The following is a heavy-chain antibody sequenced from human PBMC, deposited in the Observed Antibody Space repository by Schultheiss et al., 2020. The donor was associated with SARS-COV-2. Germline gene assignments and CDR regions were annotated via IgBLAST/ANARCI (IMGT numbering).Heavy chain of an antibody. V-gene: IGHV1-69*13. CDR1: GGTFSSYA. CDR3: ARDLDYTYYYYGMDV. Sequence: SVKVSCKASGGTFSSYAISWVRQAPGQGLEWMGGIIPIFGTANYAQKFQGRVTITADESTSTAYMELSSLRSDDTAVYYCARDLDYTYYYYGMDVWGQGTTVTVSS. J-gene: IGHJ6*02. CDR2: IIPIFGTA. D-gene: IGHD4-11*01.